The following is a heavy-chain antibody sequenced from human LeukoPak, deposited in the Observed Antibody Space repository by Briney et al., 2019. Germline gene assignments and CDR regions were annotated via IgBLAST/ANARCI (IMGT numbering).Heavy chain of an antibody. CDR1: GGSISSTSYY. CDR2: MYYRGST. Sequence: PSETLSLTCTVSGGSISSTSYYWGWLRQPPGTGLEWLGSMYYRGSTYYNPSLKSRVTISVDTSKNQFSLQLNSVTPEDTAVYYCAREIIVGTLWKRDAFDIWGQGTMVTVSS. CDR3: AREIIVGTLWKRDAFDI. D-gene: IGHD1-26*01. V-gene: IGHV4-39*07. J-gene: IGHJ3*02.